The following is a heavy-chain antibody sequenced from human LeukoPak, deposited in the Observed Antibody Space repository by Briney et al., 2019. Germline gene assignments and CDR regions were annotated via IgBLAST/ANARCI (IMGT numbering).Heavy chain of an antibody. J-gene: IGHJ4*02. CDR3: TRYGITPFDY. Sequence: PGGSLRLSCAASGFTFSGSSLHWVRQPSGKGLEWVGRIRNQANSYATAYAASVKGRFTISRDDSANTAYLQMNSLKTDDTAVYYCTRYGITPFDYWGQGTLVTVSS. CDR2: IRNQANSYAT. CDR1: GFTFSGSS. D-gene: IGHD4-17*01. V-gene: IGHV3-73*01.